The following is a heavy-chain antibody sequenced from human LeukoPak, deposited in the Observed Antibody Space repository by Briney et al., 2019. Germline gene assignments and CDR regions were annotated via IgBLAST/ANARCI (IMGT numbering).Heavy chain of an antibody. Sequence: GASVKVSCKASGYTFTSYYMHWVRQAPGQGLEWMGIINPSGGSTSYAQKFQGRVTMTRDTSTSTVYMELSSLRSDDTAVYYCARVWGTDSGRFYYYYGMDVWGQGTTVTVSS. CDR2: INPSGGST. CDR3: ARVWGTDSGRFYYYYGMDV. J-gene: IGHJ6*02. V-gene: IGHV1-46*01. D-gene: IGHD3-16*01. CDR1: GYTFTSYY.